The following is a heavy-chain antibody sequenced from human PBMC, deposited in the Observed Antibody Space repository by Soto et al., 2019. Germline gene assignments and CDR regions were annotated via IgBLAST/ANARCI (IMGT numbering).Heavy chain of an antibody. CDR1: GYSFSNYW. V-gene: IGHV5-10-1*01. CDR2: IDPSDSQT. CDR3: ARQIYDSDTGPNFQYYFDS. Sequence: PGESLKISCKGSGYSFSNYWITWVRQKPGKGLEWMGQIDPSDSQTYYSPSFRGHVTISVTKSITTVFLQWSSLRASDTAMYYCARQIYDSDTGPNFQYYFDSWGQGTPVTVSS. J-gene: IGHJ4*02. D-gene: IGHD3-22*01.